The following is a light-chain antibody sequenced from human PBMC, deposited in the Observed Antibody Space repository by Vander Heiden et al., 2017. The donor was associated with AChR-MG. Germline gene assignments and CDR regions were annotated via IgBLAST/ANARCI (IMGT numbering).Light chain of an antibody. Sequence: EIVLTQSPATLSLSPGARATPSCRASQSVSSYVAWYQQKPGQPPRLLIYAASNRATGIPARFSGSGSGTVFTLTISSLEPEYFAVYYWQQRSNWPLTFGGGTKVEIK. CDR2: AAS. V-gene: IGKV3-11*01. CDR3: QQRSNWPLT. J-gene: IGKJ4*01. CDR1: QSVSSY.